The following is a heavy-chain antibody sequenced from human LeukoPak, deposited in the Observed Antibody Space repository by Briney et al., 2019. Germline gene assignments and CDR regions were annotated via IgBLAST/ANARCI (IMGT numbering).Heavy chain of an antibody. CDR1: GLTFSSSW. CDR2: INPDGNKK. D-gene: IGHD5-18*01. V-gene: IGHV3-7*01. Sequence: TGGSLRLSCAVSGLTFSSSWMDWVRQAPGKGLEWVASINPDGNKKYSAGSVKGRFTISRDNAENSLYLQMNSLRVEDTAFYYCARDLAYSRLDYWGQGMLVTVSS. CDR3: ARDLAYSRLDY. J-gene: IGHJ4*02.